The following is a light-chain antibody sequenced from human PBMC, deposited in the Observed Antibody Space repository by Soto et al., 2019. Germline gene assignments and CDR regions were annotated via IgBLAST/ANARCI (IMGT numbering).Light chain of an antibody. V-gene: IGKV1-5*03. CDR2: KAT. J-gene: IGKJ2*01. Sequence: DIQMTQSPPTLSASVGDGVSITCRASQSLGSDLAWYQQKPGKAPKLLIYKATNLQRGVPSRFSGSGSGTDFSLTISSLQPEDSATYYCQQYNDFQYTFGQGTKVE. CDR3: QQYNDFQYT. CDR1: QSLGSD.